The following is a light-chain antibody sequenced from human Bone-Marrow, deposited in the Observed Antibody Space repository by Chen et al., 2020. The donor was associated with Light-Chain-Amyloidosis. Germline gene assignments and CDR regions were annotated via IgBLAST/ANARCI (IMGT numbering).Light chain of an antibody. CDR2: EDN. CDR3: CSSASGNNFV. J-gene: IGLJ1*01. CDR1: SNDVGSYNL. Sequence: QSALTQPASVSGPPGQSITISCTGTSNDVGSYNLVSWYQQYPGKPPKLIIYEDNKRPSVVSCRFSGSKSGNTASLTISWLHADDESAYYCCSSASGNNFVFGTGTDVTVL. V-gene: IGLV2-23*01.